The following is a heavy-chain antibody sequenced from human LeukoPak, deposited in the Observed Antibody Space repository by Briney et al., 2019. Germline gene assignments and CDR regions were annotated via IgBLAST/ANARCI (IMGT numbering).Heavy chain of an antibody. D-gene: IGHD5-18*01. CDR1: GFTFSGYS. Sequence: GGSLRLSCVASGFTFSGYSMNWVRQAPGKGLEWVSSISSSSSYIYNADSVKGRFTISRDNAKNSLYLQMNSLRAEDTAVYYCAKMLGSYGDYYYYYMDVWGKGTTVTVSS. CDR3: AKMLGSYGDYYYYYMDV. J-gene: IGHJ6*03. V-gene: IGHV3-21*04. CDR2: ISSSSSYI.